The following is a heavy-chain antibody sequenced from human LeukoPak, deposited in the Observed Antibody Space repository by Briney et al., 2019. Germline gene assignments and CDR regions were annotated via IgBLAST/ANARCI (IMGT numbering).Heavy chain of an antibody. Sequence: PGGSLRLSCAASGFTFSSYAMSWVRQAPGKGLEWVSAISGSGGSTYYADSVKGRFTISRDNSKNTLYLQMNSLRAEDTAVYYCAKDRGWYSSGWGFDYWGQGTLVTVSS. CDR3: AKDRGWYSSGWGFDY. J-gene: IGHJ4*02. CDR2: ISGSGGST. CDR1: GFTFSSYA. V-gene: IGHV3-23*01. D-gene: IGHD6-19*01.